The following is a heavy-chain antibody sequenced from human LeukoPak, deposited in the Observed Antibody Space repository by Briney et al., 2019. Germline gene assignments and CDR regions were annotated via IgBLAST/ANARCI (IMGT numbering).Heavy chain of an antibody. J-gene: IGHJ5*02. CDR3: ARWEYCSGGSCYSGWLDP. V-gene: IGHV4-31*03. CDR1: GGSISSGSYY. D-gene: IGHD2-15*01. Sequence: SETLSLTCTVSGGSISSGSYYWSWIRQHPGKGLEWIGYIYYSGSTYYNPSLKSRVTISVDTSKNQFSLKLSSVTAADTAVYYCARWEYCSGGSCYSGWLDPWGQGTLVTVSS. CDR2: IYYSGST.